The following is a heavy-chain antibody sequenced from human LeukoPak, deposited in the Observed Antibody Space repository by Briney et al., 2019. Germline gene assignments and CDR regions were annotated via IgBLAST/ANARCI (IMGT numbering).Heavy chain of an antibody. J-gene: IGHJ4*02. CDR2: VSGDGTNT. D-gene: IGHD3-3*01. CDR3: AKPFGFLEWLYGGYFDS. Sequence: GGSLRLSCAASGFTFSNFAMSWVRQAPGKGLEWVSAVSGDGTNTYYTDSLKGRFTISRDNSKNTVFLQMHSLTAEDTAVYYCAKPFGFLEWLYGGYFDSWGQGTLVTVSS. CDR1: GFTFSNFA. V-gene: IGHV3-23*01.